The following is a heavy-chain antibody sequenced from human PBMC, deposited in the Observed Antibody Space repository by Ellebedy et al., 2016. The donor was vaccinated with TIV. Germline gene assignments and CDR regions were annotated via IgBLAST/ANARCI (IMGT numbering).Heavy chain of an antibody. V-gene: IGHV3-21*01. CDR3: ARDRGVLRYFDWLSF. Sequence: GGSLRLSCAASGFTFSSYSMNWVRQAPGKGLEWVSSISSSSSYIYYADSVKGRFTISRDNAKNSLYLQMNSLRDEDTAVYYCARDRGVLRYFDWLSFWGQGTLVTVSS. CDR1: GFTFSSYS. CDR2: ISSSSSYI. D-gene: IGHD3-9*01. J-gene: IGHJ4*02.